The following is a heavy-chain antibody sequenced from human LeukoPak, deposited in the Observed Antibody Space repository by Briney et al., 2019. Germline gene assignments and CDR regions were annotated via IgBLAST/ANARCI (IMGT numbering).Heavy chain of an antibody. CDR2: INPNSGGT. Sequence: ASVKVSCKASGYTFTSYGISWVRQAPGQGLEWMGRINPNSGGTNYAQKFQGRVTMTEDTSTDTAYMELSSLRSEDTAVYYCATVELGYSSSFSLHYWGQGTLVTVSS. CDR1: GYTFTSYG. V-gene: IGHV1-18*01. CDR3: ATVELGYSSSFSLHY. D-gene: IGHD6-13*01. J-gene: IGHJ4*02.